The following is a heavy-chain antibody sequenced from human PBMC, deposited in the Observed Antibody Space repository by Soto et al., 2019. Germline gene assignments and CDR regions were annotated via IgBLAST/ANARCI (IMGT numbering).Heavy chain of an antibody. Sequence: PGGSLRLSCAASGFTFSSYAMGWVRQAPGKGLEWVSTISGSAGDTYYADSVKGRFIISRDNSKNTLYVQMNSLRAEDTAVYYCAKDIGYTSGPYYFDYWGQGTLVTVSS. CDR1: GFTFSSYA. V-gene: IGHV3-23*01. CDR2: ISGSAGDT. CDR3: AKDIGYTSGPYYFDY. D-gene: IGHD6-19*01. J-gene: IGHJ4*02.